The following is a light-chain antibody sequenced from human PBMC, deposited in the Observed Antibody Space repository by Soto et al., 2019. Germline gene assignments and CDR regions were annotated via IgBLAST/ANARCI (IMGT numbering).Light chain of an antibody. CDR1: QDIRGA. V-gene: IGKV1-13*02. CDR2: DVS. Sequence: AIQLTQSPSSLSASVGDRVTITCRASQDIRGALAWYEQKPGNAPKLLIFDVSTLQSGVPSRFSGSGSGTDFTLTISSLQPEDFGTYYGQQFNTYPLTFGQGTRLEIK. J-gene: IGKJ5*01. CDR3: QQFNTYPLT.